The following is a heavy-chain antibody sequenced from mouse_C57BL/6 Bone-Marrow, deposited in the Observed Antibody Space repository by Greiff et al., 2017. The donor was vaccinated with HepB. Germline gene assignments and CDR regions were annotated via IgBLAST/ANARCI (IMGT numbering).Heavy chain of an antibody. D-gene: IGHD2-4*01. CDR3: ARPGDDYDDYFDY. CDR2: FHPYNDDT. Sequence: VKLQESGAELVKPGASVKMSCKASGYTFTTYPIEWMKQNHGKSLEWIGNFHPYNDDTKYNEKFKGKATLTVEKSSSTVYLELSRLTSDDSAVYYCARPGDDYDDYFDYWGQGTTLTVSS. V-gene: IGHV1-47*01. CDR1: GYTFTTYP. J-gene: IGHJ2*01.